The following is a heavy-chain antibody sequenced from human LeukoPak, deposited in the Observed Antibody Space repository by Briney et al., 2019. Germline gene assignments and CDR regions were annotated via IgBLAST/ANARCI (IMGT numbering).Heavy chain of an antibody. J-gene: IGHJ4*02. D-gene: IGHD3-22*01. CDR1: GGSFSGYY. Sequence: ETLSLTCAVYGGSFSGYYWRWIRQPPGKGLEWIGEINHSGSTNYNPSLKSRVTISVDTSKNQFSLKLSSVTAADTAVYYCARGLNYYDSSGHNPFDYWGQGTLVTVSS. CDR3: ARGLNYYDSSGHNPFDY. V-gene: IGHV4-34*01. CDR2: INHSGST.